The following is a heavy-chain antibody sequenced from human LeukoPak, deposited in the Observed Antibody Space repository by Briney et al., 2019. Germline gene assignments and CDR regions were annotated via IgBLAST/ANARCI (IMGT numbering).Heavy chain of an antibody. CDR3: ARDHSGSYRRRAFDI. CDR1: GGSISSYY. Sequence: SATLSLTCTVSGGSISSYYWSWIRQPPGKGLEWIGYIYYSGSTNYNPSLKSRVTISVDTSKNQFSLKLSSVTAADTAVYYCARDHSGSYRRRAFDIWGQGTMVTVSS. D-gene: IGHD1-26*01. CDR2: IYYSGST. J-gene: IGHJ3*02. V-gene: IGHV4-59*01.